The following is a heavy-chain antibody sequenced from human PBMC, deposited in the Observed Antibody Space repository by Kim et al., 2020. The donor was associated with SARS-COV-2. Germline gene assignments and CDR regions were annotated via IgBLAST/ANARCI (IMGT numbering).Heavy chain of an antibody. CDR1: GFTFSSYA. CDR2: ISGSGGST. J-gene: IGHJ6*02. CDR3: AKGEYQLPPYYYGMDV. V-gene: IGHV3-23*01. Sequence: GGSLRLSCTASGFTFSSYAMSWVRQAPGKGLEWVSAISGSGGSTYYADSVKGRFTISRDISKNTLYLQMNSLRAEDTAVYYCAKGEYQLPPYYYGMDVWGQGTTVTVSS. D-gene: IGHD2-2*01.